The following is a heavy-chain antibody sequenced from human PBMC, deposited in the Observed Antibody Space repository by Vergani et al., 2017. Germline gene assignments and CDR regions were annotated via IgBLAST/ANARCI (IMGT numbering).Heavy chain of an antibody. CDR3: ARGGKGIIMVVPSTHL. Sequence: QVQLVESGGGVVQPGTSLRLSCVVSGFSFRGHGMHWVRQAPGKGLEWVGVISYDGTEKKYADSVNGRFTISRDNSKKMMSLQMNSLRVEDTAVYYCARGGKGIIMVVPSTHLWGQGTQVSVS. CDR2: ISYDGTEK. CDR1: GFSFRGHG. D-gene: IGHD2-15*01. V-gene: IGHV3-30*03. J-gene: IGHJ4*02.